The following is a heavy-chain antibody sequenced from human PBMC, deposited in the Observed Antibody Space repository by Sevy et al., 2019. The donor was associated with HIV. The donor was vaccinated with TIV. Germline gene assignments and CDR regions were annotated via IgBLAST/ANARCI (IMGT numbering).Heavy chain of an antibody. CDR2: IHPADSDT. V-gene: IGHV5-51*01. CDR1: GYTFTNYW. CDR3: TGHSPFTGDILTGYLDY. J-gene: IGHJ4*02. Sequence: GESLKISCKISGYTFTNYWIAWVRLMPGRGLEWMGVIHPADSDTRYSPAFQVHVTISADQSSSTTYLQSSGLEASDSAMYYCTGHSPFTGDILTGYLDYWGQGTMVTVSS. D-gene: IGHD3-9*01.